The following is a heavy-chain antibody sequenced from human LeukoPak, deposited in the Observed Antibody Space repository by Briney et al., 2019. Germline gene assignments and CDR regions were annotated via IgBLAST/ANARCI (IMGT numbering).Heavy chain of an antibody. Sequence: ASVKVSCKASGYTFTGYYMHWVRQAPGQGLEWMGWINPNSGGTNYAQKFQGRVTMTTDTSTSTAYMELRSLRSDDTAVYYCAREYTGRELQAFDIWGQGTMVTVSS. CDR2: INPNSGGT. CDR1: GYTFTGYY. CDR3: AREYTGRELQAFDI. J-gene: IGHJ3*02. D-gene: IGHD1-26*01. V-gene: IGHV1-2*02.